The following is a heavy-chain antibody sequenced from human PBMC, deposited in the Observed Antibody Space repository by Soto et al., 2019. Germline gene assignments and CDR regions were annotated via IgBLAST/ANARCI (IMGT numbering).Heavy chain of an antibody. CDR2: ISYDGSKK. J-gene: IGHJ6*02. V-gene: IGHV3-30-3*01. D-gene: IGHD6-13*01. CDR1: GFTFSSYA. CDR3: ARDLSSGWYALSDYGMDV. Sequence: PGGSLRLSCAASGFTFSSYAMHWVRQAPGKGLEGGAVISYDGSKKYYADSGKGRFTISRDNSKNTLYLQMNSLRADDTAVYYCARDLSSGWYALSDYGMDVWGQGTTVTVSS.